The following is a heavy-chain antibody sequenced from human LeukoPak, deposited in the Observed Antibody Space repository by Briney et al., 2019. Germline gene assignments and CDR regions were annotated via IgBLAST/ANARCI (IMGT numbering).Heavy chain of an antibody. V-gene: IGHV1-58*01. CDR2: IVVGSGNT. J-gene: IGHJ4*02. CDR1: GFTFTSSA. CDR3: AADPYGDYVLLDY. Sequence: SVKVSCKASGFTFTSSAVQWVRQARGQRLEWIGWIVVGSGNTNYAQKFQERVTITRDMSTSTAYMELSSLRSEDTAVYYCAADPYGDYVLLDYWGQGTLVTVSS. D-gene: IGHD4-17*01.